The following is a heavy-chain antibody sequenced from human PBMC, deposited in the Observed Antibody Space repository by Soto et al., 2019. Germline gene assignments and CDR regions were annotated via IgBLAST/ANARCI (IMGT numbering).Heavy chain of an antibody. V-gene: IGHV3-23*01. J-gene: IGHJ6*02. D-gene: IGHD6-6*01. CDR3: AKDHQARIYYYYYGMDV. CDR1: GFTFSSYA. CDR2: ISGSGGST. Sequence: GGSLRLSCAASGFTFSSYAMSWVRHAPGKGLEWVSAISGSGGSTYYADSVKGRFTISRDNSKNTLYLQMNSLRAEDTAVYYCAKDHQARIYYYYYGMDVWGQGTTVTVSS.